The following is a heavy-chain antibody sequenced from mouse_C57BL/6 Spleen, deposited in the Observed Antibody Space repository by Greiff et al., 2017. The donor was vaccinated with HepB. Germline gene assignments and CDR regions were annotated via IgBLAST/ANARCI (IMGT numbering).Heavy chain of an antibody. CDR2: IGPGSGST. CDR3: ARSYYDGISSAWFAY. CDR1: RYTFTDYY. V-gene: IGHV1-77*01. Sequence: VQLQQSGAELVKPGASVKISCKASRYTFTDYYINWVKQRPGQGLEWIGKIGPGSGSTYYNEKFKGKATLTADKSSSTAYMQLSSLTSEDSAVYFCARSYYDGISSAWFAYWGQGTLVTVSA. D-gene: IGHD1-1*01. J-gene: IGHJ3*01.